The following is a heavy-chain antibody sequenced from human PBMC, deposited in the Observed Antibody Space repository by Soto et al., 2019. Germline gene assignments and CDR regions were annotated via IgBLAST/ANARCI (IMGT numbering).Heavy chain of an antibody. J-gene: IGHJ6*02. Sequence: QVQLVQSGAEVKNHGSSVKVSCKTSGGTFSNDAISWVRQAPGQGLEWMGGIIPNYGTTHYAQKFQDRVKLTADESTGTAYMELSSLRSEDTGVYYCARDGMGTLVGGMDVWGQGTTVTVSS. CDR1: GGTFSNDA. D-gene: IGHD6-6*01. CDR3: ARDGMGTLVGGMDV. V-gene: IGHV1-69*01. CDR2: IIPNYGTT.